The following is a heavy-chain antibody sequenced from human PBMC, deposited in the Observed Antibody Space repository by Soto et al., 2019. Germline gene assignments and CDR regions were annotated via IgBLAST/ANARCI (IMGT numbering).Heavy chain of an antibody. D-gene: IGHD1-7*01. CDR3: ARDLQRWNYFRGYYYYGMAV. CDR1: GFTFSSYA. V-gene: IGHV3-30-3*01. J-gene: IGHJ6*02. Sequence: GGSLRLSCAASGFTFSSYAMHWVRQAPGKGLEWVAVISYDGSNKYYADSVKGRFTISRDNSKNTLYLQMNSLRAEDTAVYYCARDLQRWNYFRGYYYYGMAVWGQGTTVTVSS. CDR2: ISYDGSNK.